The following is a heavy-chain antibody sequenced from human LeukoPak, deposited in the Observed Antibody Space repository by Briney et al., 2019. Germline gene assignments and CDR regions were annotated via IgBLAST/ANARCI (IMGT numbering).Heavy chain of an antibody. V-gene: IGHV4-34*01. D-gene: IGHD2-15*01. CDR2: INHSGST. CDR3: ARTSRPRYCSGGSCYLGWFDP. J-gene: IGHJ5*02. CDR1: GGSFSGYY. Sequence: SETLSLTCAVYGGSFSGYYWSWIRQPPGKGLGWIGEINHSGSTNYNPSLKSRVTISVDTSKNQFSLKLSSVTAADTAVYYCARTSRPRYCSGGSCYLGWFDPWGQGTLVTVSS.